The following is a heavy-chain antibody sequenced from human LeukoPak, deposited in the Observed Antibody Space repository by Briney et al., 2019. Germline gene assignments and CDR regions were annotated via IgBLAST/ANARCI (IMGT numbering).Heavy chain of an antibody. Sequence: PGGSLRLSCAASGFTFSSYAMSWVRQAPGKGLEWVSAISGSGGSTYYADSVKGRFTISRDNSKNTLYLQMNSLRAEDTAVYYCAKGLSVVVPAAPRGPDWYFDLWGRGTLVTVSS. V-gene: IGHV3-23*01. CDR2: ISGSGGST. CDR3: AKGLSVVVPAAPRGPDWYFDL. D-gene: IGHD2-2*01. J-gene: IGHJ2*01. CDR1: GFTFSSYA.